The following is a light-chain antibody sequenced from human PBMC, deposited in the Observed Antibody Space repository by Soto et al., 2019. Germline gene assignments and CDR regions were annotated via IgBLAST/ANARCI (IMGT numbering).Light chain of an antibody. CDR3: QQYGSSPET. Sequence: EIVLTQSPATLSLSPGERATLSCRASQSVSSSYLAWYQQKPGQAPRLLIYGASSRATGIPDRFSGSGSGTDFDLTISRLEPEDFAAYYCQQYGSSPETFGQGNKVEIK. CDR1: QSVSSSY. J-gene: IGKJ1*01. CDR2: GAS. V-gene: IGKV3-20*01.